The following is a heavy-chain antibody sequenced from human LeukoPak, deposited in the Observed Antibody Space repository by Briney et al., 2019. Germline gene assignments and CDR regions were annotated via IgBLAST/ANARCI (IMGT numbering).Heavy chain of an antibody. Sequence: SVKVSCKASGGTFSSYTISWVRQAPGQGLEWMGGIIPLFGTPDYAQKFQDRLTITADKSTSTAYMELSSLRSEDTAVYYCARNSYYYDSSGYYPYYFDYWGQGTLVTVSS. CDR1: GGTFSSYT. J-gene: IGHJ4*02. D-gene: IGHD3-22*01. CDR2: IIPLFGTP. CDR3: ARNSYYYDSSGYYPYYFDY. V-gene: IGHV1-69*06.